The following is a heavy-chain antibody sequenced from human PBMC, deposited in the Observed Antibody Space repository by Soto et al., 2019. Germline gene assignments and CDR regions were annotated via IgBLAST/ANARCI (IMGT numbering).Heavy chain of an antibody. V-gene: IGHV4-31*01. D-gene: IGHD6-25*01. CDR1: GGSISSGGYY. CDR3: AREDVSSSEQGFEY. Sequence: QVQLQESGPGLVKPSQTLSLTCTVSGGSISSGGYYWSWIRQHPGKGLEWIGYIYYSGSTYYNPSLKSLVTISVDTSKTQFYLKLSSVTAADTAVYYCAREDVSSSEQGFEYWGSGTLVTVSA. J-gene: IGHJ4*02. CDR2: IYYSGST.